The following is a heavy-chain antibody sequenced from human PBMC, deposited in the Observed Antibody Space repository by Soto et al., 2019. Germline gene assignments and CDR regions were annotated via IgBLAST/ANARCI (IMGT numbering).Heavy chain of an antibody. CDR2: IKQDGSEN. V-gene: IGHV3-7*01. D-gene: IGHD6-19*01. CDR3: ARGGYNIGWYYIDY. Sequence: EVQLVESGEKLVQPGGSLTLSCAASGFNFNNHWISWVRQAPGKGLEWVANIKQDGSENYYMASLKGRVTISRDNAKNSLYLKMSGLSVEDTAVYFGARGGYNIGWYYIDYWGQGTLVTVSS. J-gene: IGHJ4*02. CDR1: GFNFNNHW.